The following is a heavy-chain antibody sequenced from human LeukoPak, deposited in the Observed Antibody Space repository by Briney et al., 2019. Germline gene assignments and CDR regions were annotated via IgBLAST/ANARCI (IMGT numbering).Heavy chain of an antibody. CDR3: ARSLDSSGYPPRPQAFYI. Sequence: KPSETLSLTCTVSGGSISSGDYYWSWIRQPPGKGLEWIGYIYYSGSTYYNPSLKSRVTISVDTSKNQFSLKLSSVTAADTAVYYCARSLDSSGYPPRPQAFYIWGQGTMVTVSS. CDR1: GGSISSGDYY. D-gene: IGHD3-22*01. V-gene: IGHV4-30-4*01. J-gene: IGHJ3*02. CDR2: IYYSGST.